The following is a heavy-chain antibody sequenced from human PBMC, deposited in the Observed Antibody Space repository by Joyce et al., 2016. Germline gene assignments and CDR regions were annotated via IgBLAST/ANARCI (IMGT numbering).Heavy chain of an antibody. J-gene: IGHJ5*02. CDR3: ARPPRTSGWYYNWFDP. CDR2: MNPSTGNT. D-gene: IGHD6-19*01. V-gene: IGHV1-8*02. Sequence: QVQLVQSGAEVKKPGASVKVSCKASGYTFINFDINWVRQAPGQGVWWVGWMNPSTGNTGYAQKFQGRVTMTRNTSISTAYMELSSLRSEDTAVYYCARPPRTSGWYYNWFDPWGQGTLVTVSS. CDR1: GYTFINFD.